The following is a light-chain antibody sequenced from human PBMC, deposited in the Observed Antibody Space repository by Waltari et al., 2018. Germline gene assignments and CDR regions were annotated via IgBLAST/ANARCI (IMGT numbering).Light chain of an antibody. CDR1: SSNIESNH. J-gene: IGLJ2*01. Sequence: QSVLTQSPSASGTPWQRVTISCSGSSSNIESNHVFWYQQIPGTAPKLLIFRDNMRPSVVPDRFSASKSGTSASLAISGLRSEDEADYYCAAWDNSLSGVLFGGGTKLTVL. V-gene: IGLV1-47*01. CDR2: RDN. CDR3: AAWDNSLSGVL.